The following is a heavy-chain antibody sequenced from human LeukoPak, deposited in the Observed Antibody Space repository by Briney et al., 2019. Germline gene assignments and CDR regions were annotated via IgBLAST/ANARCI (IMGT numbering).Heavy chain of an antibody. J-gene: IGHJ4*01. CDR2: VMKDGIDK. V-gene: IGHV3-7*01. CDR1: GFTFSSYE. CDR3: VRDLSSGWAY. Sequence: PGGSLRLSCAASGFTFSSYEMNWVRQAPGKGLEWVANVMKDGIDKYYVTSVRGRFSVSRDNGKNSLSLQMNSLTVDDTARYYCVRDLSSGWAYWGQGTVVTVSS. D-gene: IGHD3-22*01.